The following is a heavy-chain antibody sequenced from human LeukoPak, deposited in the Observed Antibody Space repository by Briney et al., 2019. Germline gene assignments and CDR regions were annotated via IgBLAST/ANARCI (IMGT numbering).Heavy chain of an antibody. J-gene: IGHJ4*02. V-gene: IGHV3-21*01. CDR1: GFTFSSYS. CDR2: ISSSSSYI. Sequence: GGSLRLSCAASGFTFSSYSMNWVRQAPGKGLEWVSSISSSSSYIYYAYSVKGRFTISRDNAKNSLYLQVNSLRAEDTAVYYCARAPPRIAALPLYFDYWGQGTLVTVSS. D-gene: IGHD6-6*01. CDR3: ARAPPRIAALPLYFDY.